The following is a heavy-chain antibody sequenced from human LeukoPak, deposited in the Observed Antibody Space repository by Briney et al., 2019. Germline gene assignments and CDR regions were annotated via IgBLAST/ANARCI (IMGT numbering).Heavy chain of an antibody. CDR3: ARDLWFGELLSRGDY. D-gene: IGHD3-10*01. V-gene: IGHV3-20*04. CDR2: INWNGGST. J-gene: IGHJ4*02. CDR1: GFTFRNYA. Sequence: PGGSLRLSCAASGFTFRNYAVVWVRQAPGKGLEWVSGINWNGGSTGYADSVKGRFTISRDNAKNSLYLQMNSLRAEDTALYYCARDLWFGELLSRGDYWGQGTLVTVSS.